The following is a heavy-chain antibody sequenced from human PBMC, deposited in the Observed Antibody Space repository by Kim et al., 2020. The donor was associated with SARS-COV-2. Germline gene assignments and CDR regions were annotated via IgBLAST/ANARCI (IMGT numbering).Heavy chain of an antibody. CDR2: IYYSGST. D-gene: IGHD3-10*01. CDR1: GGSISSYY. CDR3: ARDDGSGTPTFDY. J-gene: IGHJ4*02. V-gene: IGHV4-59*01. Sequence: SETLSLTCTVSGGSISSYYWSWIRQPPGKGLEWIGYIYYSGSTNYNPSLKSRVTISVDTSKNQFSLKLSSVTAADTAVYYCARDDGSGTPTFDYWGQGTLVTVSS.